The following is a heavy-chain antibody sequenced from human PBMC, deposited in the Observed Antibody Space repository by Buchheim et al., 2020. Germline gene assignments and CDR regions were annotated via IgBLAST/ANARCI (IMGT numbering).Heavy chain of an antibody. D-gene: IGHD6-13*01. Sequence: EVQLVESGGGLVQPGGSLRLSCAASGFTFSSYEMNWVRQAPGKGLEWVSYISSSGSTIYYADSVKGRFTISSDNAKNSLHLQMNSLRAEDTAVYYCASRTIAAADYWYFDLWGRGTL. J-gene: IGHJ2*01. CDR1: GFTFSSYE. CDR2: ISSSGSTI. V-gene: IGHV3-48*03. CDR3: ASRTIAAADYWYFDL.